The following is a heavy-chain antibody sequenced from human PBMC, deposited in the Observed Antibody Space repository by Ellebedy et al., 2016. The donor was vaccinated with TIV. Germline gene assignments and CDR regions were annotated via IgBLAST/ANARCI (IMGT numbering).Heavy chain of an antibody. CDR2: IYPCDSDT. V-gene: IGHV5-51*01. CDR3: ARREYFSGAHWFHP. CDR1: GFSFTTSW. Sequence: GESLKISCKTSGFSFTTSWIGWVRQLPGKGLEFVGIIYPCDSDTKYSPAFRGQVTISADRSTTTAYLQWSGLQASDTAIYYCARREYFSGAHWFHPWGQGTLVTVAS. D-gene: IGHD6-19*01. J-gene: IGHJ5*02.